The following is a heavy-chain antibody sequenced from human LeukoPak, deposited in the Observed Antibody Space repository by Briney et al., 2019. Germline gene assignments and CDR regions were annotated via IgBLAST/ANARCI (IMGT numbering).Heavy chain of an antibody. D-gene: IGHD3-3*01. CDR3: AVRFSSGDWFDP. V-gene: IGHV4-34*01. CDR2: INHSGST. CDR1: GGSFSGYY. Sequence: SETLSLTCAVYGGSFSGYYWSWIRQPPGKGLEWIGEINHSGSTNYNPSLKSRVTISVDTSKNQFTLKLSSVTAADTAVYYCAVRFSSGDWFDPWGQGTLVTVSS. J-gene: IGHJ5*02.